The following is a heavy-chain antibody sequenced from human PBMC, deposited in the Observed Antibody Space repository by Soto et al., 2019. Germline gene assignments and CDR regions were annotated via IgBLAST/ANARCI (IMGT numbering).Heavy chain of an antibody. CDR1: GYTFTRYA. V-gene: IGHV1-3*01. J-gene: IGHJ6*02. Sequence: ASVKVSCKASGYTFTRYAMHWVRQAPGQRLEWMGWINAGNGNIKYSQKFQGRVTITRDTSASTAYMELSSLRSEDTAVYYCASSNIVAAPYGMDVWGQGTTVTVSS. CDR3: ASSNIVAAPYGMDV. CDR2: INAGNGNI. D-gene: IGHD6-13*01.